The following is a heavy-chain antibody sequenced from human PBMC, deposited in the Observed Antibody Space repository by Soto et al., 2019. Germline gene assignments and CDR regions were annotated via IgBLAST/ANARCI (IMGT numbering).Heavy chain of an antibody. D-gene: IGHD2-8*02. CDR2: ITSAGSYI. Sequence: EVQLVESGGGLVKPGGSLRLSCAASGVTFSNYNMNWVRQPPGKGLEWVSSITSAGSYIYYAESLKGRVTISTDNANNSRFLKMNSLRAEDTALYFCARGILGGVRIDYGMDVWGQATTVTVSS. CDR1: GVTFSNYN. CDR3: ARGILGGVRIDYGMDV. J-gene: IGHJ6*02. V-gene: IGHV3-21*01.